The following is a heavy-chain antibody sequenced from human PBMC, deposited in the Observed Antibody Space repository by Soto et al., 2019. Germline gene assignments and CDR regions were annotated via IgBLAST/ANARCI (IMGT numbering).Heavy chain of an antibody. Sequence: QVQLVQSGAEVKKPGASVKVSCKASGYTFTSYGISWVRQAPGQGLEWMGWISAYNGNTNYAQELQGRVTMTTDTSTSTAYMELRSLRSDDTAVYYCARVSDSSGYRHYYYYGMDVWGQGTTVTVSS. V-gene: IGHV1-18*01. CDR3: ARVSDSSGYRHYYYYGMDV. J-gene: IGHJ6*02. D-gene: IGHD3-22*01. CDR2: ISAYNGNT. CDR1: GYTFTSYG.